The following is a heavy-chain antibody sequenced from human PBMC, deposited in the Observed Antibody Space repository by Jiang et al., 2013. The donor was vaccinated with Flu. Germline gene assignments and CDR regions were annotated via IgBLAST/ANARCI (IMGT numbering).Heavy chain of an antibody. Sequence: SFTSYWIGWVRQMPGKGLEWMGSSILVTLIPDTSPSFQGQVTISADKSISTAYLQWSSLKASDTAMYYCARRRGYAEGPFDYWGQGTLVTVSS. CDR3: ARRRGYAEGPFDY. V-gene: IGHV5-51*01. D-gene: IGHD5-12*01. CDR2: SILVTLIP. J-gene: IGHJ4*02. CDR1: SFTSYW.